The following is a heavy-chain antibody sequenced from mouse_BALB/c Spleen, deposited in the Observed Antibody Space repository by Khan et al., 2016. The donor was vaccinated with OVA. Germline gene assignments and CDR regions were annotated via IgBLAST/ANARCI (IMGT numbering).Heavy chain of an antibody. CDR3: SRSGYGSFAY. CDR1: GYTFTDFN. CDR2: IFPNNGDT. J-gene: IGHJ3*01. D-gene: IGHD1-2*01. V-gene: IGHV1S29*02. Sequence: VQLKASGPDLVKPGASVRISCKTSGYTFTDFNLDWVKQSHGKSLEWIGYIFPNNGDTGYNQKFKTKATLTVDSSSSTAYMELRSLTSEDSAVYYCSRSGYGSFAYWGQGTLVTVSA.